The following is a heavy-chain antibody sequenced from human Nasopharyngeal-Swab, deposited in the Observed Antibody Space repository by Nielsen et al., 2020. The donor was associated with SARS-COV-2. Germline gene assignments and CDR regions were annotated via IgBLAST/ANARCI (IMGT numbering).Heavy chain of an antibody. CDR2: ISSSGSTI. V-gene: IGHV3-11*04. Sequence: GESLKISCAASGFTFSDYYMSWIRQAPGKGLEWVSYISSSGSTIYYADSVKGRFTISRDNAKNSLYLQMNSLRAEDTAVYYCARDESWAAGNYFDYWGQGTLVTVSS. D-gene: IGHD6-13*01. CDR1: GFTFSDYY. J-gene: IGHJ4*02. CDR3: ARDESWAAGNYFDY.